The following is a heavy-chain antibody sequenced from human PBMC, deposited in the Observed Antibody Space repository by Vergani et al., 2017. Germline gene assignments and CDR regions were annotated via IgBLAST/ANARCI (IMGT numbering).Heavy chain of an antibody. J-gene: IGHJ6*02. CDR1: GGTFSSYA. V-gene: IGHV7-4-1*02. Sequence: QVQLVQSGAEVKKPGSSVKVSCKASGGTFSSYAISWVRQAPGQGLEFMGWINTNSGNPTYAPGFTGRFVFSLDTSVSTAYLQISGLKAEDSAVYYCARGRQWRLTEYLYGMHVWGRGTTVTVSS. CDR3: ARGRQWRLTEYLYGMHV. D-gene: IGHD6-19*01. CDR2: INTNSGNP.